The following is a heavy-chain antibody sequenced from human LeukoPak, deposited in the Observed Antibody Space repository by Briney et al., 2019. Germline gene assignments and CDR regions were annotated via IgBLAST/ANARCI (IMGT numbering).Heavy chain of an antibody. V-gene: IGHV3-7*01. CDR3: ARDLAYSRLDY. CDR1: GFKFDYYW. J-gene: IGHJ4*02. Sequence: GGSLRLSCVASGFKFDYYWMTWVRQAPGKGLEWVACIKYDGSEKYYVDSVKGRFTISRDDAKSSVHLQMNSLRVEDTAFYYCARDLAYSRLDYWGQGMLVTVSS. D-gene: IGHD5-18*01. CDR2: IKYDGSEK.